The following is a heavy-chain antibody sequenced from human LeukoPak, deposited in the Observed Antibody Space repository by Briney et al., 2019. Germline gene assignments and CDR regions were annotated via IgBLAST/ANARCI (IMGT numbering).Heavy chain of an antibody. J-gene: IGHJ4*02. CDR2: IYYSGST. V-gene: IGHV4-39*01. D-gene: IGHD3-3*01. CDR3: ARLSYRITIFGVVIEGLIDY. Sequence: PSETLSLTCTVSGGSISSSSYYRGWIRQPPGEGLEWIGSIYYSGSTYYNPSLKSRVTISVDTSKNQFSLKLSSVTAADTAVYYCARLSYRITIFGVVIEGLIDYWGQGTLVTVPS. CDR1: GGSISSSSYY.